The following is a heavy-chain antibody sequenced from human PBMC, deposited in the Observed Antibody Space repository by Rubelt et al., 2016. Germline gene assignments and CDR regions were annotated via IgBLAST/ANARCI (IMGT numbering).Heavy chain of an antibody. CDR2: INTNTGNP. Sequence: QVQLVQSVSELRKPGASVKVSCKASGYTFRSYAMHWVRQAPGQGLEWMGWINTNTGNPTYARGFTGRFVFSLDTSVSTAYLQINSLKADDTAVYYCVGTRGYTYGHSEYWGQGTLVTVFS. V-gene: IGHV7-4-1*02. J-gene: IGHJ4*02. D-gene: IGHD5-18*01. CDR1: GYTFRSYA. CDR3: VGTRGYTYGHSEY.